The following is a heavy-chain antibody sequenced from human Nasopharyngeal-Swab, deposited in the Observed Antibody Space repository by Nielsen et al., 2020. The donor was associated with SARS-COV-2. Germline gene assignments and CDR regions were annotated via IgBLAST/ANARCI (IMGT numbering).Heavy chain of an antibody. Sequence: GESLKISCAASGFTFSSYWMSWVRQAPGKGLEWVANIKQDGSEKYYVDSVKGRFTISRDNAKNSLYLQMNSLRAEDTAVYYCARDSSQLLAPYYFDYWGQGTLVTVPS. J-gene: IGHJ4*02. CDR3: ARDSSQLLAPYYFDY. V-gene: IGHV3-7*01. CDR2: IKQDGSEK. D-gene: IGHD2-2*01. CDR1: GFTFSSYW.